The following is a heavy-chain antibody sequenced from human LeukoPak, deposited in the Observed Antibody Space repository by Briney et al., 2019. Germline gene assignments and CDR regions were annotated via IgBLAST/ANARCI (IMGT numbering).Heavy chain of an antibody. J-gene: IGHJ1*01. CDR2: INGDGSTT. V-gene: IGHV3-74*01. CDR1: GFTFGQYW. Sequence: PGRSLRLSCAASGFTFGQYWMHWVRQVPGKGLVWVSLINGDGSTTNYADFVKGRFTISRDNAKNTLSLQVNSLRAEDTAVYYCATGNYYDSRGYYTFGYWGQGTLVTVPS. CDR3: ATGNYYDSRGYYTFGY. D-gene: IGHD3-22*01.